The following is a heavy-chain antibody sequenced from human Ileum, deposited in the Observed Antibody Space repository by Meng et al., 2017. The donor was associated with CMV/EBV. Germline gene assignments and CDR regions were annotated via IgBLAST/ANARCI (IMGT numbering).Heavy chain of an antibody. CDR2: IDTGGSRT. D-gene: IGHD3-16*01. Sequence: SWAASGFTVSSSWMHWVRQVPGKGLVWVARIDTGGSRTDYADSAKGRFTISRDNVKNTLYLQMNSLRAEDTAVYYCARDLGGGSGYWGQGTLVTVSS. V-gene: IGHV3-74*01. J-gene: IGHJ4*02. CDR1: GFTVSSSW. CDR3: ARDLGGGSGY.